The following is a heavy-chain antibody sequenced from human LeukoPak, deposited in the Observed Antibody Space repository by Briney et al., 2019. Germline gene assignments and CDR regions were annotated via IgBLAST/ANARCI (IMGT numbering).Heavy chain of an antibody. CDR2: IYGIDSTI. D-gene: IGHD3-22*01. CDR1: GFTFSDYY. CDR3: ARDAYYYDSSSYYRNAFDI. Sequence: PGGSLRLSCAASGFTFSDYYMSWIRQAPGKGLEWLSYIYGIDSTISYAASVKGRFTISRDNAKNSLYLQMNSLRAEDTAVYYCARDAYYYDSSSYYRNAFDIWGQGTMVTVSS. J-gene: IGHJ3*02. V-gene: IGHV3-11*01.